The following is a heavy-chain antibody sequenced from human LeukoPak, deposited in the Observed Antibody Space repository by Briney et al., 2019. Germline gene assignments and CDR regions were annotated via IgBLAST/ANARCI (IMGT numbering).Heavy chain of an antibody. CDR1: GFTFSHYG. CDR3: AKVVQYTASTGTGLDY. Sequence: GGSLRLSCAASGFTFSHYGMHWVRQAPGKGPDWVAVIWYDGSYKYYADSVKGRFTISRDNSKNTLYLQMNSLRAEDTAIYFCAKVVQYTASTGTGLDYWGQGTLVTVSS. D-gene: IGHD6-13*01. CDR2: IWYDGSYK. J-gene: IGHJ4*02. V-gene: IGHV3-33*06.